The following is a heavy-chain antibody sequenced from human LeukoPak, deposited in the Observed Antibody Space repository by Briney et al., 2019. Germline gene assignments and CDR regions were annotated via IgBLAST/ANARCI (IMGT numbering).Heavy chain of an antibody. CDR3: TRARITIFGVAPKNYYYYGMDV. D-gene: IGHD3-3*01. V-gene: IGHV3-49*04. CDR2: IRSKAYGGTT. Sequence: GGSLRLSCTAYGFTFGDYAMSWVRQAPGKGLEWVGFIRSKAYGGTTEYAASVKGRFTISRDDSKSIAYLQMNSLKTEDTAVYYCTRARITIFGVAPKNYYYYGMDVWGQGTTVTVSS. J-gene: IGHJ6*02. CDR1: GFTFGDYA.